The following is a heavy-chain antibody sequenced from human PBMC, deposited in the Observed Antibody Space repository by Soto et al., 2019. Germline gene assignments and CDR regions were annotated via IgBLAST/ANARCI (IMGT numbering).Heavy chain of an antibody. D-gene: IGHD2-2*01. J-gene: IGHJ4*02. CDR1: GFTISSYW. V-gene: IGHV3-74*01. CDR3: ARASSTSCYY. Sequence: PGGSLRLSCAASGFTISSYWMHRVRQAPGKGLVWVSRINSDGSSTSYADSVKGRFTISRDNAKNTLYLQMNSLSAEDTAVYYCARASSTSCYYWGQGTLVTVSS. CDR2: INSDGSST.